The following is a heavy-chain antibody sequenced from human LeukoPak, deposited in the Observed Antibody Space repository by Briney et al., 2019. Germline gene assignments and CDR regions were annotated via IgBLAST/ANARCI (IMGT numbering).Heavy chain of an antibody. J-gene: IGHJ4*02. CDR1: GYTFTGYH. Sequence: GASVTVSCTASGYTFTGYHMHWVRQAPGQGLEWMGRINPNSGDTNYAQNFQGRVTMTRDTSISTAYMELSRLRSDDTAVYYCARDYCSSTSCLFDYWGQGTLVTVSS. D-gene: IGHD2-2*01. CDR3: ARDYCSSTSCLFDY. V-gene: IGHV1-2*06. CDR2: INPNSGDT.